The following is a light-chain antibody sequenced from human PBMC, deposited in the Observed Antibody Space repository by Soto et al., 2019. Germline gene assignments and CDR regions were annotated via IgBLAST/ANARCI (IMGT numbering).Light chain of an antibody. V-gene: IGLV1-36*01. CDR1: TSNIGNNA. J-gene: IGLJ2*01. Sequence: QSVLTQPPSVSEAPRQRVTISCSGSTSNIGNNAVNWYQQLPGKAPKLLLYYDDLLPSGVSDRFSGSKSGTSASLAISGLQSEDEADCYCAAWDDSLNGVVFGGGTKLTVL. CDR2: YDD. CDR3: AAWDDSLNGVV.